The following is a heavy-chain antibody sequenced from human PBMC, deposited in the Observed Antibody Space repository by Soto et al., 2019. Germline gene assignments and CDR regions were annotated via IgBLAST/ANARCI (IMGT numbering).Heavy chain of an antibody. CDR1: GYTFTSYD. D-gene: IGHD2-2*01. CDR3: ARDISTSWFDY. CDR2: MNPNSGNT. J-gene: IGHJ4*01. Sequence: ASVKVSCKASGYTFTSYDINWVRQATGQGLEWMGWMNPNSGNTAYAQKFQGRVTMTRNTSISTAYMELSSLRSDDTAVYYCARDISTSWFDYWGHGTLVTVSS. V-gene: IGHV1-8*01.